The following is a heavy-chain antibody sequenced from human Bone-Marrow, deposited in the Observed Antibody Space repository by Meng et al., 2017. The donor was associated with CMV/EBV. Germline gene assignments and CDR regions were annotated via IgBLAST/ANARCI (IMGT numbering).Heavy chain of an antibody. CDR2: IRYDGSNK. D-gene: IGHD5-18*01. CDR1: GFTFSSYG. V-gene: IGHV3-30*02. Sequence: GESLKISCAASGFTFSSYGMHWVRQAPGKGLEWVAFIRYDGSNKYYADSVKGRFTISRDNSKNTLYLQMNSLRAEDTAVYYCAKDLSGYSYGYYYGMDVWGQGTTVTVSS. J-gene: IGHJ6*02. CDR3: AKDLSGYSYGYYYGMDV.